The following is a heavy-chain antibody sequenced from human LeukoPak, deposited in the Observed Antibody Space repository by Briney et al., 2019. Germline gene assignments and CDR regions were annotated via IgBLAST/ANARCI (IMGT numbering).Heavy chain of an antibody. CDR3: ARATIGGAYDI. V-gene: IGHV1-2*04. J-gene: IGHJ3*02. CDR2: INPNSGGT. Sequence: ASVKVSCKASGYTFTSYDINWVRQAPGQGLEWMGWINPNSGGTNYAQKFQGWVTMTRDTSISTAYMELKSLRSDDAAVYYCARATIGGAYDIWGQGTKVTVVS. CDR1: GYTFTSYD. D-gene: IGHD3-16*01.